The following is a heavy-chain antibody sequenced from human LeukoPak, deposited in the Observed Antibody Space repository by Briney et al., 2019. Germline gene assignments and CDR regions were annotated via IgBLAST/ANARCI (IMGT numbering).Heavy chain of an antibody. CDR2: ISSSGSTI. CDR3: ASGYSYGSRPYGMDV. Sequence: GGSLRLSCAASGFTFSSYEMNWVRQAPGKGLEWVSYISSSGSTIYYADSVKGRFTISRDNAKNSLYLQMNSLRAEDTAVYYCASGYSYGSRPYGMDVWGQGTTVTVSS. CDR1: GFTFSSYE. J-gene: IGHJ6*02. D-gene: IGHD5-18*01. V-gene: IGHV3-48*03.